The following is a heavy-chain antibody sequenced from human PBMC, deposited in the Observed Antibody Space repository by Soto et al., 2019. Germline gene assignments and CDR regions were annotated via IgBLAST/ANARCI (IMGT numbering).Heavy chain of an antibody. D-gene: IGHD3-22*01. CDR3: AKDRIPWAVIDYCMDF. V-gene: IGHV1-18*01. CDR1: GYTFTSYG. Sequence: ASVKVSCKASGYTFTSYGISWVRQAPGQGLEWMGWISAYNGNTNYAQKLQGRVTMTTDTSTSTTYMELRSRRSDDTAAYYCAKDRIPWAVIDYCMDFWGQGTTVTVSS. J-gene: IGHJ6*02. CDR2: ISAYNGNT.